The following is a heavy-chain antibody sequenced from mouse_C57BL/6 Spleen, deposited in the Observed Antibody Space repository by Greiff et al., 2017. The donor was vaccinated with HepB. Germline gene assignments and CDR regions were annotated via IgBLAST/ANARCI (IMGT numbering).Heavy chain of an antibody. J-gene: IGHJ1*03. CDR2: IHPNSGST. CDR3: ARSSYYGSSPCWYFDV. Sequence: VQLQQPGAELVKPGASVKLSCKASGYTFTSYWMHWVKQRPGQGLEWIGMIHPNSGSTNYNEKFKSKATLTVDKSSSTAYMQLSSLTSEDSAVYYYARSSYYGSSPCWYFDVWGTGTTVTVSS. V-gene: IGHV1-64*01. CDR1: GYTFTSYW. D-gene: IGHD1-1*01.